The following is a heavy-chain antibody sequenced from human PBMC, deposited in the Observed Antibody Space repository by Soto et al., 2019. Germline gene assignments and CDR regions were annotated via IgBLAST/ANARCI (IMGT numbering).Heavy chain of an antibody. CDR3: AKVMSVGPISTYAFDI. D-gene: IGHD1-26*01. CDR2: ISGSGGSR. CDR1: GFTFSSYA. V-gene: IGHV3-23*01. Sequence: EVQLLESGGGLVQPGGSLRLSCAASGFTFSSYAMNWVRQAPGKGLEWVSGISGSGGSRYYADSVKGRFTISRDSSKNTLYLQMNSLRAEDTAVYYCAKVMSVGPISTYAFDIWGQGTMVTVSS. J-gene: IGHJ3*02.